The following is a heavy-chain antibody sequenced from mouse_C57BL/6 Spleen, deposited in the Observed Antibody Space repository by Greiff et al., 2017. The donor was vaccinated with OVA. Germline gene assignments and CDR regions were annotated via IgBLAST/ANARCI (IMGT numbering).Heavy chain of an antibody. CDR3: APLGDYFDY. V-gene: IGHV1-81*01. CDR2: IYPRSGNT. D-gene: IGHD3-3*01. CDR1: GYTFTSYG. Sequence: VKLQESGAELARTGASVKLSCKASGYTFTSYGISWVKQRTGQGLEWIGEIYPRSGNTYYNEKFKGKATLTADKSSSTAYMELRSLTSEDSAVYFCAPLGDYFDYWGQGTTLTVSS. J-gene: IGHJ2*01.